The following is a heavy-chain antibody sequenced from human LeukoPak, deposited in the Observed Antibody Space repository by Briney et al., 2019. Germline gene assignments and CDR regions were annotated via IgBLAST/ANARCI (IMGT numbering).Heavy chain of an antibody. J-gene: IGHJ4*02. V-gene: IGHV3-30-3*01. D-gene: IGHD6-13*01. CDR1: GFTFSSYA. CDR2: ISYDGSNK. CDR3: ARGVSSSWYSQVDY. Sequence: GGSLRLSCAASGFTFSSYAMHWVRQAPGKGLEWVAGISYDGSNKYYADSVKGRFTISRDNSKNTLYLQMNSMRAEDTAVYYCARGVSSSWYSQVDYWGQGTLVTVSS.